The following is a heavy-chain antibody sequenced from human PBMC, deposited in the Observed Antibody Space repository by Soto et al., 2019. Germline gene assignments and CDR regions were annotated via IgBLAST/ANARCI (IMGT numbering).Heavy chain of an antibody. CDR2: IKSKTDGGTT. CDR1: GFTFSNAW. J-gene: IGHJ4*02. CDR3: TTGPLLWFGDVDY. Sequence: GGSLRLSCAASGFTFSNAWMSWVRQAPGKGLEWVGRIKSKTDGGTTDYAAPVKGRFTISRDDSKNTLYLQMNSLKTEDTAVYYCTTGPLLWFGDVDYWGQGTLVTVSS. D-gene: IGHD3-10*01. V-gene: IGHV3-15*01.